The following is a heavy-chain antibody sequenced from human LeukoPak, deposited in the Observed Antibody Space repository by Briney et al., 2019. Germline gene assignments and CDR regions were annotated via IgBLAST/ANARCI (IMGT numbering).Heavy chain of an antibody. CDR3: ARSLSSSEYYYYGMDV. V-gene: IGHV1-69*13. Sequence: SVKVSCKASGGTFSSYAISWVRQAPGQGLEWMGGIIPIFGTANYAQKFQGRVTITADESTSTAYMELSSLRSEDTAVYYRARSLSSSEYYYYGMDVWGQGTTVTVSS. D-gene: IGHD6-6*01. CDR2: IIPIFGTA. J-gene: IGHJ6*02. CDR1: GGTFSSYA.